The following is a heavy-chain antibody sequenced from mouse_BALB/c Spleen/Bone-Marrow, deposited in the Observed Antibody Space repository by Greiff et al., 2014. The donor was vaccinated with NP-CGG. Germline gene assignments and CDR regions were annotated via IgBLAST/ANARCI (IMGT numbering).Heavy chain of an antibody. CDR2: IWGDGST. CDR1: GFSLAGYG. D-gene: IGHD2-10*02. V-gene: IGHV2-6-7*01. J-gene: IGHJ4*01. CDR3: AREGPYGNYAMDY. Sequence: ESGPGLVAPSQSLSITCTVSGFSLAGYGVNWVRQPPGKGLEWLGMIWGDGSTDYNSALKSRLSISKDNSKSQVFLKMNSLQTDDTARYYCAREGPYGNYAMDYWGQGTSVTVSS.